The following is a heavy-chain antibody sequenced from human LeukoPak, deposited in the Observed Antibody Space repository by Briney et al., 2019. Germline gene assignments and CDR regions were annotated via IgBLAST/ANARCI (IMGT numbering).Heavy chain of an antibody. V-gene: IGHV4-34*01. Sequence: SETLSLTCAVYGGSFSGYYWSWIRQPPGKGLEWIGEINHSGSTNYNPSLKSRVTISVDTSKNRFSLKLSSVTAADTAVYYCATRGGAAAGLTDYWGQGTLVTVSS. CDR2: INHSGST. J-gene: IGHJ4*02. D-gene: IGHD6-13*01. CDR3: ATRGGAAAGLTDY. CDR1: GGSFSGYY.